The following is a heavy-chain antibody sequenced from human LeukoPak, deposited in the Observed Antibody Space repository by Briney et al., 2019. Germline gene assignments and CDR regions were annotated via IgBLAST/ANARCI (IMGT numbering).Heavy chain of an antibody. J-gene: IGHJ4*02. CDR3: ARENSGSYREFDY. D-gene: IGHD1-26*01. V-gene: IGHV4-4*07. CDR1: GGPISSYY. Sequence: SDTLPLTCTVCGGPISSYYWSWLRQPAGKGLEWIGRIYPSGSTNYNASLKSRVSISVDTSKNQFSLKLSSVTAADRAVFYCARENSGSYREFDYWGQGTLVTVSS. CDR2: IYPSGST.